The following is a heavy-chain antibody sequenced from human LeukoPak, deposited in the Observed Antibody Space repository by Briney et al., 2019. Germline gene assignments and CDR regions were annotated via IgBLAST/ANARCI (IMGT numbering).Heavy chain of an antibody. CDR3: AKGSEYST. Sequence: PGGSLRLSCAASGFTFNNYAMNWVRQAPGKGLEWVSTISGSGGTTYYADSVKGRFTISRDNSKNTLYLQMNSLRAEDTAAYCCAKGSEYSTWGQGTLVTVSS. CDR1: GFTFNNYA. V-gene: IGHV3-23*01. D-gene: IGHD2/OR15-2a*01. J-gene: IGHJ4*02. CDR2: ISGSGGTT.